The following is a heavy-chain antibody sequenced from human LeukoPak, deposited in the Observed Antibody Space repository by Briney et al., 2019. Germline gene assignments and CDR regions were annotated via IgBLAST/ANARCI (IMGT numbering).Heavy chain of an antibody. D-gene: IGHD1-26*01. CDR3: AKNRGGVGATILGPFDY. CDR1: GFTFNRYG. CDR2: ISHDGSIK. Sequence: PGGSLRLSCAASGFTFNRYGIHWVRQAPGKGLEWVAVISHDGSIKYYAESVRGRFTISRDNSKNTLFMQMNTLRAEDAAVYYCAKNRGGVGATILGPFDYWGQGTLVTVSS. V-gene: IGHV3-30*18. J-gene: IGHJ4*02.